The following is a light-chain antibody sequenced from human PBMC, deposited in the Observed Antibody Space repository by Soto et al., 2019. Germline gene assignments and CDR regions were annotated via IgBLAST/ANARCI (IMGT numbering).Light chain of an antibody. CDR2: CAS. CDR3: RQYNNWSPYT. Sequence: EIVMTQSPATLSVSPGERATLSCRASQSVSSNFVWYQQKTRQAPRLLISCASTRATGIPARISGSGSWTEFTLTIISLQSEDFAVYYCRQYNNWSPYTFGQGTKLEIK. J-gene: IGKJ2*01. CDR1: QSVSSN. V-gene: IGKV3-15*01.